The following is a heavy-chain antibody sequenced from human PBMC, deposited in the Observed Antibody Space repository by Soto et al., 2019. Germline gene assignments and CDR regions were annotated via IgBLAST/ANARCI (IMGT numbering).Heavy chain of an antibody. CDR3: ARDQSTSWSVNYYGMDV. Sequence: EVQLVESGGGLIQPGGSLRLSCVASGFIVSSNNWNWVRQAQGKGLGGAAVIYSGGSAYYADSVKGRFTISRDNSKNTLYLQMNTLRAEDTAVYYCARDQSTSWSVNYYGMDVWGQGTTVTVSS. V-gene: IGHV3-53*01. CDR1: GFIVSSNN. J-gene: IGHJ6*02. CDR2: IYSGGSA. D-gene: IGHD6-13*01.